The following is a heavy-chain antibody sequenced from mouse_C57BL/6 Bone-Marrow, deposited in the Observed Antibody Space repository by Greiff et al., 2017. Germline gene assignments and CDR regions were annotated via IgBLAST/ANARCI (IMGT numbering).Heavy chain of an antibody. Sequence: VQLQQPGAELVRPGSSVKLSCKASGYTFTSYWMHWVKQRPIQGLEWIGNIDPSDSETHYNQKFKDKATLTVDKSSSTAYMQLSSLTSEDSAVYYCARNYYDYLYAMDYWGQGTSVTVSS. V-gene: IGHV1-52*01. CDR3: ARNYYDYLYAMDY. CDR2: IDPSDSET. J-gene: IGHJ4*01. CDR1: GYTFTSYW. D-gene: IGHD2-4*01.